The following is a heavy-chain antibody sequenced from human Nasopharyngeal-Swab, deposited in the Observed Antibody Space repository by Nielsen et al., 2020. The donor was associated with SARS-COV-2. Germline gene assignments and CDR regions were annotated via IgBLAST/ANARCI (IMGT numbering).Heavy chain of an antibody. J-gene: IGHJ4*02. D-gene: IGHD3-16*01. CDR3: TRDFGMATFDS. Sequence: GESLKISCAASGFTFSNYWMYWVRQAPGKGLVWVSRIKHDGSGTKYADSVKGRFTISRDNAKNTLYLHMNSLTAEDTAVYYCTRDFGMATFDSWGQGTLVTVSS. CDR1: GFTFSNYW. CDR2: IKHDGSGT. V-gene: IGHV3-74*03.